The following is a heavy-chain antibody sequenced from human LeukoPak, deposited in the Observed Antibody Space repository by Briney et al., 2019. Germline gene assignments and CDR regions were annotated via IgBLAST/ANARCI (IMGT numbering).Heavy chain of an antibody. Sequence: ASVKDSCKASGYTFTSYDINWVRQATGRGLEWMGWMNPNSGNTGYAQKFQSRVTITRNTSISTAYMELSSLRSEDTAVYYCAREEKIERVWDPRIYDAFDIWGQGTMVTVSS. J-gene: IGHJ3*02. CDR1: GYTFTSYD. D-gene: IGHD3-16*01. V-gene: IGHV1-8*03. CDR2: MNPNSGNT. CDR3: AREEKIERVWDPRIYDAFDI.